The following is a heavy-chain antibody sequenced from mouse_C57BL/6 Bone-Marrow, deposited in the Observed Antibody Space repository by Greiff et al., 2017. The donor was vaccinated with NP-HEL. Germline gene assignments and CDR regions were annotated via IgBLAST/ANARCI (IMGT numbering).Heavy chain of an antibody. Sequence: VQLQQSGPELVKPGASVKISCKASGYAFSSSWMNWVKKRPGRGLEWIGRIYPGDGDTNYNGKFKGKATLTADKSSSTAYMQLSSLTSEDSAVYFCARVYFFAYWGQGTLGTVSA. CDR1: GYAFSSSW. D-gene: IGHD2-1*01. CDR2: IYPGDGDT. V-gene: IGHV1-82*01. CDR3: ARVYFFAY. J-gene: IGHJ3*01.